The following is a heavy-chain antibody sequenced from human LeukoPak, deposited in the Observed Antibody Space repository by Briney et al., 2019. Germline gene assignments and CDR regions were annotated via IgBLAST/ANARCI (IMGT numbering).Heavy chain of an antibody. D-gene: IGHD3-22*01. CDR1: GFTFSDYY. CDR2: ISSSGSTI. J-gene: IGHJ3*01. CDR3: ARGTYYDSSLG. V-gene: IGHV3-11*01. Sequence: PGGSLRLSCAASGFTFSDYYMSWIRQAPGRGLEWVSYISSSGSTIYYADSAKGRFTISRDNSKNTLYLQMNSLRAEDTAVYYCARGTYYDSSLGWGQGTMVTVSS.